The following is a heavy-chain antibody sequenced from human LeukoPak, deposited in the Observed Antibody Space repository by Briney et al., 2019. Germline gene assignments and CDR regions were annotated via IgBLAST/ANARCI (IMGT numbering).Heavy chain of an antibody. CDR1: GFTFNNYD. V-gene: IGHV3-23*01. CDR3: AKDYPPLYSYDTSGPFFDY. Sequence: GGSLRLSCAASGFTFNNYDMGGVRRARGRGREGVTDINEDGGTTFYAVSVRGRFTISRDKSQNTLHLQMNSLRAEDTAVYYCAKDYPPLYSYDTSGPFFDYWGQGVLLTVSP. D-gene: IGHD3-22*01. CDR2: INEDGGTT. J-gene: IGHJ4*02.